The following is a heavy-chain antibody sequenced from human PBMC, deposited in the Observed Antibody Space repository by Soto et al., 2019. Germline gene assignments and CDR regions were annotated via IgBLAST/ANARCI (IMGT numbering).Heavy chain of an antibody. D-gene: IGHD3-3*01. J-gene: IGHJ4*01. CDR3: ARDNPPFCDFRSRLRSYVVGYFDS. CDR2: ISYDGTKK. Sequence: VQLVESGGGVVQPGRSLRLSCAASGFMFNSYVMHWVRRAPGKGLEWVGFISYDGTKKDYADSVKGRFIIYRDNSEETLYLQMNSLRPEDSGVYYCARDNPPFCDFRSRLRSYVVGYFDSWGHGTVATVSS. V-gene: IGHV3-30*04. CDR1: GFMFNSYV.